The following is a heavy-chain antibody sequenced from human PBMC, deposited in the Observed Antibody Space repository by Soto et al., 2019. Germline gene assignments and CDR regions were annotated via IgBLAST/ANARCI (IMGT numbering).Heavy chain of an antibody. CDR3: AKDRGITIFGVVTPPLFGMDV. D-gene: IGHD3-3*01. J-gene: IGHJ6*02. CDR2: ISYDGSNK. CDR1: GFTFSSYG. V-gene: IGHV3-30*18. Sequence: GGSLRLSCAASGFTFSSYGMHWVRQAPGKGLEWVAVISYDGSNKYYADSVKGRFTISRDNSKNTLYLQMNSLRAEDTAVYYCAKDRGITIFGVVTPPLFGMDVWGQGTTVTVSS.